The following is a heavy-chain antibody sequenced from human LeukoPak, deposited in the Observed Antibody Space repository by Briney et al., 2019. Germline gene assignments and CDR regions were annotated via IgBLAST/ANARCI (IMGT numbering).Heavy chain of an antibody. Sequence: PGGPLRLSCAASGLTFVSYWMHWVRQAPGKGLVWVSRINGYGSSTDFADSVKGRFTISRDNAKNTLYLQMNSLRAEDTAVYYCARDAPGNTALDYWGRGTLVTVSS. CDR1: GLTFVSYW. J-gene: IGHJ4*02. D-gene: IGHD5-18*01. V-gene: IGHV3-74*01. CDR2: INGYGSST. CDR3: ARDAPGNTALDY.